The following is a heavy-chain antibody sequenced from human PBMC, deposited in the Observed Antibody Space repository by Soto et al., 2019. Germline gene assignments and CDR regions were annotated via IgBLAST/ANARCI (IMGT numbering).Heavy chain of an antibody. V-gene: IGHV3-23*01. Sequence: PGGSLRLSCAASGFSFRTYTMSWVRQAPGKGLEWLSAISGSGGSTSYADSVKGRFSISRDDAKSMLYLQMNSLRAEDTALYYCANYLRDCSGGSCYSVKGAFDVWGQGTMVTV. CDR2: ISGSGGST. CDR3: ANYLRDCSGGSCYSVKGAFDV. J-gene: IGHJ3*01. D-gene: IGHD2-15*01. CDR1: GFSFRTYT.